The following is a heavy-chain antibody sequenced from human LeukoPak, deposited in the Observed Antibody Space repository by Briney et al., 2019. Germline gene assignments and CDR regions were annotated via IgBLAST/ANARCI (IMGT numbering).Heavy chain of an antibody. V-gene: IGHV3-21*01. CDR3: ARGRQYWSGYLTEGEGWFDP. D-gene: IGHD3-3*01. Sequence: VWSLRLSCASSGFTFSNYIMDWVRQARGKGLECVSSINNNSSYIYYADSVKGRFTISRDNAKNSLYLQMNSLRAEDTAVYYCARGRQYWSGYLTEGEGWFDPWGQGTLVTVSS. CDR2: INNNSSYI. J-gene: IGHJ5*02. CDR1: GFTFSNYI.